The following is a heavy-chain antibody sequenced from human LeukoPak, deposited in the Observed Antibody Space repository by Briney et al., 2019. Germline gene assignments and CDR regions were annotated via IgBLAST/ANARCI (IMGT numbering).Heavy chain of an antibody. CDR2: IKFDGSDQ. CDR3: ARDVGQFDF. CDR1: GFTFSSYG. Sequence: GGSLRLACAASGFTFSSYGMHWVRQAPGKGLEWVAIIKFDGSDQYYADAVKGRFTISRDNSKNTLYLQMDSLRAEDTAVYYCARDVGQFDFWGQGTLVTVSS. V-gene: IGHV3-33*05. D-gene: IGHD2-15*01. J-gene: IGHJ4*02.